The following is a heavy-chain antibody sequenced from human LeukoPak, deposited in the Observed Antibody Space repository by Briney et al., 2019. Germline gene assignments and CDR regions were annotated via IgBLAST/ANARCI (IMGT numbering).Heavy chain of an antibody. Sequence: ASVKVSCKAFGGSFSSEAISWARQAPGQGLEWMGGIIPIFGTASYAQKFQGRVTITTDESTSTAYMEVSSLRPEDTAVYYCGRKAGDCGGGSCYSIDYWGQGTLVTVSS. CDR3: GRKAGDCGGGSCYSIDY. D-gene: IGHD2-15*01. CDR1: GGSFSSEA. V-gene: IGHV1-69*05. J-gene: IGHJ4*02. CDR2: IIPIFGTA.